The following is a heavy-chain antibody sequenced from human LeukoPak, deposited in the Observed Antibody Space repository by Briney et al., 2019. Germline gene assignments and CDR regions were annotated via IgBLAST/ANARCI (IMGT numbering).Heavy chain of an antibody. CDR1: GFTFSSYA. D-gene: IGHD3-10*01. CDR3: AKDHSYYYGSGSYWDYYYYYMDV. CDR2: ISGSGGST. V-gene: IGHV3-23*01. J-gene: IGHJ6*03. Sequence: GGSLRLSCAASGFTFSSYAMSWVRQAPGKGLEWGSAISGSGGSTYYADSVKGRFTISRDNSKNTLYLQMNSLRAEDTAVYYCAKDHSYYYGSGSYWDYYYYYMDVWGKGTTVTVSS.